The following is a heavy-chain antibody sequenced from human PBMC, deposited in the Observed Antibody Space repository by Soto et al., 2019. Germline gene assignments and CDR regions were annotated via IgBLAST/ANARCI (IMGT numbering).Heavy chain of an antibody. CDR2: ISGSGGST. CDR3: AKVQEMISYDSSGYWYFDL. CDR1: GFTFSSYA. Sequence: GGSLRLSCAASGFTFSSYAMSWVRQAPGKGLEWVSAISGSGGSTYYADSVKGRFTISRDSSKNTLYLQMNSLRAEDTAVYYCAKVQEMISYDSSGYWYFDLWGRGTLVTVSS. D-gene: IGHD3-22*01. V-gene: IGHV3-23*01. J-gene: IGHJ2*01.